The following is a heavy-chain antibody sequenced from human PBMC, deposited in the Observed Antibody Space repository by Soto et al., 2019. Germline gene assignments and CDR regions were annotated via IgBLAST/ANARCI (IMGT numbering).Heavy chain of an antibody. J-gene: IGHJ4*02. V-gene: IGHV3-30*18. Sequence: GGSLRLSCASSGFTFSSYGMHWVRQAPGKGLEWVAVISYDGSNKYYADSVKGRFTISRDDSKNTLYLQMNSLRAEDTAVYYCAKGSNYYDSSGYYYSPTNKNFDYWGQGTLVTVSS. CDR2: ISYDGSNK. CDR1: GFTFSSYG. CDR3: AKGSNYYDSSGYYYSPTNKNFDY. D-gene: IGHD3-22*01.